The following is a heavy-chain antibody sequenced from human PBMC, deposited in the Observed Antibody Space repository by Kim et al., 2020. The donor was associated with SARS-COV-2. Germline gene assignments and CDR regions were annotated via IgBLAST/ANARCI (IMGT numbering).Heavy chain of an antibody. J-gene: IGHJ4*02. CDR3: AKDMEYGDYFGVLDY. CDR2: ISWNSGSI. Sequence: GGSLRLSCAASGFTFDDYAMHWVRQAPGKGLEWVSGISWNSGSIGYADSVKGRFTISRDNAKNSLYLQMNSLRAEDTALYYCAKDMEYGDYFGVLDYWGQGTLVTVSS. D-gene: IGHD4-17*01. V-gene: IGHV3-9*01. CDR1: GFTFDDYA.